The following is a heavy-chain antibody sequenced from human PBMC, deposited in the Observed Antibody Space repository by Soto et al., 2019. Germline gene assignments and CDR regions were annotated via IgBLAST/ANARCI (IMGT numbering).Heavy chain of an antibody. J-gene: IGHJ4*02. D-gene: IGHD2-2*01. CDR3: TTDRCSSTSCYLYDY. CDR1: GFTFSNAW. CDR2: IKSKTDGGTT. Sequence: GGSLRLSCAASGFTFSNAWMNWVRQAPGKGLEWVGRIKSKTDGGTTDYAAPVKGRFTISRDDSKNTLYLQMNSLKTEDTAVYYCTTDRCSSTSCYLYDYWGQGTLVTVSS. V-gene: IGHV3-15*07.